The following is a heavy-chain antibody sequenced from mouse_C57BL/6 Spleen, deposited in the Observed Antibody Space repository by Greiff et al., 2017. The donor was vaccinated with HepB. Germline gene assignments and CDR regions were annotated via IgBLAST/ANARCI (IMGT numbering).Heavy chain of an antibody. CDR3: ARGTTVVPNYYAMDY. D-gene: IGHD1-1*01. J-gene: IGHJ4*01. CDR1: GYTFTSYL. CDR2: IDPSDSYT. Sequence: QVHVKQPGAELVMPGASVKLSCKASGYTFTSYLMHWVKQRPGQGLEWIGEIDPSDSYTNYNQKFKGKSTLTVDKSSSTAYMQLSSLTSEDSAVYYCARGTTVVPNYYAMDYWGQGTSVTVSS. V-gene: IGHV1-69*01.